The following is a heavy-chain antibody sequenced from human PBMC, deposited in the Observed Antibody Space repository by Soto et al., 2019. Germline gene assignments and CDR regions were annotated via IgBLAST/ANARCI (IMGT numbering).Heavy chain of an antibody. CDR2: ISYDGSNK. Sequence: PGGSLRLSCAASGFTFSSYAMHWVRQAPGKGLEWVAVISYDGSNKYYADSVKGRFTISRDNSKNTLYLQMNSLRAEDTAVYYCARDLSGGYDSENYYYYGMDVWGQGTTVTVSS. CDR3: ARDLSGGYDSENYYYYGMDV. D-gene: IGHD5-12*01. CDR1: GFTFSSYA. J-gene: IGHJ6*02. V-gene: IGHV3-30-3*01.